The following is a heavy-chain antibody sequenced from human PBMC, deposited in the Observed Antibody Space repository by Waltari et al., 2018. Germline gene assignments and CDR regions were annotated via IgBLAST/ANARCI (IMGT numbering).Heavy chain of an antibody. CDR1: GGTFSSYA. Sequence: QVQLVQSGAEVKKPGSSVKVSCKASGGTFSSYAISWVRQAPGQGLEWMGGIIPIFGTANYAQKFQGRVTITTDESTSTAYMELSSLRSEDTAVYYCARKGGDAAGRYYYMDVWGKGTTVTVSS. J-gene: IGHJ6*03. V-gene: IGHV1-69*05. CDR3: ARKGGDAAGRYYYMDV. CDR2: IIPIFGTA. D-gene: IGHD6-13*01.